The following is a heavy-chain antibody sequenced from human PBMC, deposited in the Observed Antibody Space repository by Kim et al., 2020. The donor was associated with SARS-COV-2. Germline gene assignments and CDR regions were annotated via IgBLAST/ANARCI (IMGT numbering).Heavy chain of an antibody. V-gene: IGHV3-9*01. CDR3: ARRTCSGGCKALDY. Sequence: YGKFVKGRFPISRDNAKNSLYLQMNSLRPEDTALYYFARRTCSGGCKALDYWGQGTLVTVSS. J-gene: IGHJ4*02. D-gene: IGHD1-26*01.